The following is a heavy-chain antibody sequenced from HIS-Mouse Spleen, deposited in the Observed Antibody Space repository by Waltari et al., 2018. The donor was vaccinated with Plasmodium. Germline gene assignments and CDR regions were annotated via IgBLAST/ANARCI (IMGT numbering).Heavy chain of an antibody. D-gene: IGHD4-17*01. CDR2: IYSGGRT. V-gene: IGHV3-53*01. Sequence: EVQLVASGGGLHKPGGSVILSCPAPGFTVSSTYMGSCSQAPGKGVECVSIIYSGGRTDYADSVKVLVTIARDNSKNTLYLQMNSLRAEDTAVYYCASKTTVTNHAFDIWGQGTMVTVSS. CDR1: GFTVSSTY. J-gene: IGHJ3*02. CDR3: ASKTTVTNHAFDI.